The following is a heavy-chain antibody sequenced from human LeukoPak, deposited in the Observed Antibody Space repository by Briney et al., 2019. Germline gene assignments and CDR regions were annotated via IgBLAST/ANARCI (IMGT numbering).Heavy chain of an antibody. CDR1: GFTFSSYE. CDR3: AKDSGAAAASFDY. CDR2: ISSSGSAI. D-gene: IGHD6-13*01. J-gene: IGHJ4*02. V-gene: IGHV3-48*03. Sequence: GGSLRLSCAASGFTFSSYEMNWVRQAPGKGLEWVSKISSSGSAIYYADSVKGRFTISRDNSKNTLYLQMNSLRAEDTAVYYCAKDSGAAAASFDYWGQGTLVTVSS.